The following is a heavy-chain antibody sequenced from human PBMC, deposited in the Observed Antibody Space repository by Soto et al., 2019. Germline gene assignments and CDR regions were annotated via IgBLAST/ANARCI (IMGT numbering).Heavy chain of an antibody. Sequence: QVQLVQSGAEVKKPGASVKVSCKASGYTFTSYAMHWVRQAPGQRLEWMGWINAGNGNTKYSQKFQGRVTITRDTSASTAYMELSSLRSEDTAVYYCARVNVRYCSGCSCYSFDYWGHGTLVTVSS. CDR3: ARVNVRYCSGCSCYSFDY. D-gene: IGHD2-15*01. CDR2: INAGNGNT. V-gene: IGHV1-3*01. J-gene: IGHJ4*01. CDR1: GYTFTSYA.